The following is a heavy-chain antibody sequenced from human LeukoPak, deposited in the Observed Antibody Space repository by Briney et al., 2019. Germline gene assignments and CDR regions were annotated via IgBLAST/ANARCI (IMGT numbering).Heavy chain of an antibody. D-gene: IGHD5-18*01. V-gene: IGHV4-4*07. CDR1: GDSITYFY. Sequence: SETLSLTCSVSGDSITYFYWSWIRQAAGKGLEWIGRTSSSGSTDYNASLKSRVTMSVDTSKNQFSLKLSSVTAADTAVYYCARRTLYSSASHWGQGTLVTVSS. CDR3: ARRTLYSSASH. J-gene: IGHJ4*02. CDR2: TSSSGST.